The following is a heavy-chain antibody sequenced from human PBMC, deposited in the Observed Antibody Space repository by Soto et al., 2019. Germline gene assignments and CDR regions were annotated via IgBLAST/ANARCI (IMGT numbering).Heavy chain of an antibody. J-gene: IGHJ6*02. V-gene: IGHV3-21*01. Sequence: EVQLVESGGGLVKPGGSLRLSCAASGFTFSSYSMNWVRQAPGKGLEWVSSISSSSSYIYYADSVKGRFTISRDNAKNSLYLQMNSLRAEDTAVYYCARVPSHPYYYYGMDVWGQGTTVTVSS. CDR2: ISSSSSYI. CDR3: ARVPSHPYYYYGMDV. CDR1: GFTFSSYS.